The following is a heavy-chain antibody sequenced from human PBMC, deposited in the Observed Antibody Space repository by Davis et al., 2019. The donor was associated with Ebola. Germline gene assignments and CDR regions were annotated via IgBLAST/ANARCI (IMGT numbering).Heavy chain of an antibody. J-gene: IGHJ4*02. D-gene: IGHD2-15*01. V-gene: IGHV3-23*01. Sequence: PGGSLRLSCSASGFIFSTYVMSWVRQAPGKGLEWVSGISGSGGSTYYADSVKGRFTISRDNSKNTLYLHMNSLRAEDTALYYCVRDYSAYGAWDCSGGSCFPGYWGQGTLVTVSS. CDR3: VRDYSAYGAWDCSGGSCFPGY. CDR1: GFIFSTYV. CDR2: ISGSGGST.